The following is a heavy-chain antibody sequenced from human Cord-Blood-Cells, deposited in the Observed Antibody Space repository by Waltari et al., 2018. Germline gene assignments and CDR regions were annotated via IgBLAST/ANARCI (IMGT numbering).Heavy chain of an antibody. V-gene: IGHV4-34*01. CDR3: ARVRAARSYFDY. CDR1: GGSFRGFY. Sequence: QLQQSGAGLLMPSETLSLTCAVYGGSFRGFYWTWLRQPPGKGLEWIEEINHSGSTNYNPSLKSRVTISVDTSKNQFSLKLSSVTAADTAVYYCARVRAARSYFDYWGQGTLVTVSS. CDR2: INHSGST. J-gene: IGHJ4*02. D-gene: IGHD6-6*01.